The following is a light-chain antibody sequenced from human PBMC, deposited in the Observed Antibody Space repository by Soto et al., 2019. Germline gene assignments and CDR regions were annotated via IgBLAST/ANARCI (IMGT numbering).Light chain of an antibody. CDR3: AAWDDSLNGVV. J-gene: IGLJ2*01. V-gene: IGLV1-44*01. Sequence: QSVLTQPPSASGTPGQRVSISCSGGSSNIGSNPVNWYQQLPGTAPKLLIYSNNQRPSGVPDRFSGSKFGTSASLAISGLQSEDEADYYCAAWDDSLNGVVFGGGTKVTVL. CDR2: SNN. CDR1: SSNIGSNP.